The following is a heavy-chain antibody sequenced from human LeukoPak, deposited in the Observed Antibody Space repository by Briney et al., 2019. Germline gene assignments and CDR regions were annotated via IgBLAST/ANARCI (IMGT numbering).Heavy chain of an antibody. Sequence: SETPSLTCTVSGGSISSYYWSWVRQPAGKGLEWIGRIYTSGSTNYYPSLKSRVTMSVDTSKNQFSLKLSSVTAADTAVYYCARDFIAVAGTGDAFDIWGQGTMVTVSS. V-gene: IGHV4-4*07. CDR2: IYTSGST. CDR1: GGSISSYY. CDR3: ARDFIAVAGTGDAFDI. J-gene: IGHJ3*02. D-gene: IGHD6-19*01.